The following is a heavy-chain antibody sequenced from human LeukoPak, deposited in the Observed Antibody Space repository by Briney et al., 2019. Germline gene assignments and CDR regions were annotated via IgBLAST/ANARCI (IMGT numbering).Heavy chain of an antibody. J-gene: IGHJ5*02. CDR1: GGSISSYY. D-gene: IGHD6-13*01. CDR2: IYYSGST. CDR3: ATNPYSSSWYMA. V-gene: IGHV4-59*08. Sequence: PSETLSLTCTVSGGSISSYYWSWIRQPPGKGLEWIGYIYYSGSTNYNPSLKSRVTISVDTSKNQFSLKLSSVTAADTAVYYCATNPYSSSWYMAWGQGTLVTVSS.